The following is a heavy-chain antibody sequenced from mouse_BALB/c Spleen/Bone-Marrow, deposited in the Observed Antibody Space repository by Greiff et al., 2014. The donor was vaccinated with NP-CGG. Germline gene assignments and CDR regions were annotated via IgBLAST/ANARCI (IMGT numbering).Heavy chain of an antibody. J-gene: IGHJ2*01. CDR2: IYYSGTI. D-gene: IGHD1-1*01. Sequence: EVMLVESGPGLVKPSQTVSLTCTVTGISITTGNYRWSWIRQFPGNKLEWIGYIYYSGTITYNPSLTSRTTITRDTSKNQFFLEMNSLTAKDTATYYCARYLGAYFDYWGQGTTLTVSS. CDR1: GISITTGNYR. CDR3: ARYLGAYFDY. V-gene: IGHV3-5*02.